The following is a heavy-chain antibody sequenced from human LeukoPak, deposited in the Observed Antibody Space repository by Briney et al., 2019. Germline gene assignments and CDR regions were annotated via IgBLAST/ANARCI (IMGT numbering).Heavy chain of an antibody. CDR1: AGSISSGGYY. D-gene: IGHD4-23*01. CDR2: IYYSGST. J-gene: IGHJ4*02. CDR3: ARIEDYGGNSVNY. Sequence: SEALSLTCTVSAGSISSGGYYWSWIRQHPGKGLEWIGYIYYSGSTYYNPSLKSRVTISVDTSKNQFSLKLSSVTAADTAVYYCARIEDYGGNSVNYWGQGTLVTVSS. V-gene: IGHV4-61*08.